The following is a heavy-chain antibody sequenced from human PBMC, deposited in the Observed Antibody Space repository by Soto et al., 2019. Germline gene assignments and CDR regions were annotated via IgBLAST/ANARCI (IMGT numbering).Heavy chain of an antibody. J-gene: IGHJ2*01. D-gene: IGHD1-1*01. CDR2: INHSGST. Sequence: QVRLQQWGAGLLKPSETLSLTCAVYGACFSDSYWNWIRQPPEKGLEWIGEINHSGSTIYNTSLESRVTISLDTSRKQFTLKMRSATAADTAVYYCAREVPSRYFDLWGRGTPVTVSS. CDR3: AREVPSRYFDL. CDR1: GACFSDSY. V-gene: IGHV4-34*01.